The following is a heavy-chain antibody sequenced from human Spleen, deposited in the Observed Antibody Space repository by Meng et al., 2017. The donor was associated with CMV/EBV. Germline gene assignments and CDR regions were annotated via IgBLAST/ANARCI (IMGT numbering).Heavy chain of an antibody. CDR3: ARDSDSSGYQYYYYGMDV. V-gene: IGHV4-61*01. Sequence: SETLSLTCTVSGGSVSSGSYYWSWIRQPPGKGLEWIGYIYYGGSTNYNPSLKSRVTISVDTSKNQFSLKLSSVTAADTAVYYCARDSDSSGYQYYYYGMDVWGQGTTVTVSS. D-gene: IGHD3-22*01. CDR1: GGSVSSGSYY. CDR2: IYYGGST. J-gene: IGHJ6*02.